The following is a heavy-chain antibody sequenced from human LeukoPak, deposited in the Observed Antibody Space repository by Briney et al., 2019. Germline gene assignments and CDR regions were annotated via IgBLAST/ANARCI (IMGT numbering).Heavy chain of an antibody. Sequence: GRSLRLSCAASGFTFSSYGMHWVRQAPGKGLEWVAVIWYDGSNKYYADPVKGRFTISRDNSKNTLYLQMNSLRAEDTAVYYCARDRSGYTRGDWFDPWGQGTLVTVSS. CDR3: ARDRSGYTRGDWFDP. CDR1: GFTFSSYG. V-gene: IGHV3-33*01. D-gene: IGHD3-22*01. CDR2: IWYDGSNK. J-gene: IGHJ5*02.